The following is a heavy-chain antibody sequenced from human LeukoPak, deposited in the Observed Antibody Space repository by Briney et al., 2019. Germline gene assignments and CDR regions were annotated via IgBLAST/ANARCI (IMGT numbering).Heavy chain of an antibody. Sequence: ASVKVSCKAFGYTFTSYGISWVRPAPGQGLEWMGWISAYNGNTNYAQKLQGRVTMTTDTSTSTAYMELRSLRSDDTAVYYCAREGDSSSGMEGFDPWGQGTLVTVSS. CDR2: ISAYNGNT. V-gene: IGHV1-18*01. J-gene: IGHJ5*02. CDR3: AREGDSSSGMEGFDP. D-gene: IGHD6-13*01. CDR1: GYTFTSYG.